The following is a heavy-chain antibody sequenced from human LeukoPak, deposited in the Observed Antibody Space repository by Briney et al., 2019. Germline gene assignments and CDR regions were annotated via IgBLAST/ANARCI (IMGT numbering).Heavy chain of an antibody. CDR2: IYYSGST. D-gene: IGHD3-9*01. CDR3: ARHDLTGSPFDY. Sequence: SETLSLTCSVSGGSISSSSYYWGWIRQPPGKGLEWIGSIYYSGSTYYNPSLKSRVTISVDTSKNQFSLKLSSVTAADTAVYYCARHDLTGSPFDYWGQGTLVTVSS. V-gene: IGHV4-39*01. CDR1: GGSISSSSYY. J-gene: IGHJ4*02.